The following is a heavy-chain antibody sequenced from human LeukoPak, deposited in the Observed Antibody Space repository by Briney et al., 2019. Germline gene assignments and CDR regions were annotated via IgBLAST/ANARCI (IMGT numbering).Heavy chain of an antibody. V-gene: IGHV4-4*07. D-gene: IGHD3-22*01. CDR2: IYTSGST. CDR1: GGSISSYY. J-gene: IGHJ4*02. CDR3: AREPYHISGYSLFDY. Sequence: PSETLSLTCTVSGGSISSYYWSWIRQPAGKGLEWIGRIYTSGSTNYNPSLKSRVTISVDKSKNQFSLKLNSVTAADTAVYYCAREPYHISGYSLFDYWGQGTLVTVSS.